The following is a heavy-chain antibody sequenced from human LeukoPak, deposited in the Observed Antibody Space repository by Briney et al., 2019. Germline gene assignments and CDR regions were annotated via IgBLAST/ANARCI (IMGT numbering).Heavy chain of an antibody. J-gene: IGHJ6*03. CDR1: GFTFSSYE. D-gene: IGHD3-9*01. CDR3: ARGGRVDILTGYRYYYYMDV. Sequence: GGSLRLSCAASGFTFSSYEMNWVRQAPGKGLEWVSYISSSGSTIYYADSVKGRFTISRDNAKNSLYLQMNSLRAEDTAVYYCARGGRVDILTGYRYYYYMDVWGKGTTVTISS. V-gene: IGHV3-48*03. CDR2: ISSSGSTI.